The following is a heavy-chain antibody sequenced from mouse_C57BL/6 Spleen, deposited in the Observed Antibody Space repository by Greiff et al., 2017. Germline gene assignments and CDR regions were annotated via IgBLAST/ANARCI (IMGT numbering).Heavy chain of an antibody. D-gene: IGHD4-1*01. V-gene: IGHV7-3*01. CDR3: ARSNWDRSWFAY. CDR2: IRNKANGYTT. CDR1: GFTFTDYY. Sequence: DVMLVESGGGLVQPGGSLSLSCAASGFTFTDYYMSWVRQPPGKALEWLGFIRNKANGYTTEYSASVKGRFTISRDNSQSLLYLQLNAQSAEASATYSCARSNWDRSWFAYWRQVTLVTVSA. J-gene: IGHJ3*01.